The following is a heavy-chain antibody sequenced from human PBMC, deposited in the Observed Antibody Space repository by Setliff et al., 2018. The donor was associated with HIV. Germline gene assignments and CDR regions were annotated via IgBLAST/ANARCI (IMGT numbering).Heavy chain of an antibody. CDR3: ARRIDDSGSFPDKNWFDT. Sequence: PSETLSLTCTVSGGSISSSSYYWGWIRQPPGRGLEWIGEIIHSGGTNYNRSLKSRVTISVDTSKNQFSLKLSSVTAADTAVYYCARRIDDSGSFPDKNWFDTWGQGSLVTVSS. J-gene: IGHJ5*02. D-gene: IGHD3-10*01. CDR2: IIHSGGT. V-gene: IGHV4-39*07. CDR1: GGSISSSSYY.